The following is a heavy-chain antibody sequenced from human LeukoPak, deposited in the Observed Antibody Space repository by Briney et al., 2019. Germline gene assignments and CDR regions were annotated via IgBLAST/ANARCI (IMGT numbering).Heavy chain of an antibody. D-gene: IGHD4-23*01. CDR1: GGTFNSYA. V-gene: IGHV1-69*05. CDR3: ARSGALYGGNSGGLDY. CDR2: IIPSVGTA. Sequence: SVKVSCKASGGTFNSYAISWVRQAPGQGLEWMGGIIPSVGTANYAQKFQGRVTITTDDSTSTAYMELSSLRSEDTAVYYCARSGALYGGNSGGLDYWGQGTLVTVSS. J-gene: IGHJ4*02.